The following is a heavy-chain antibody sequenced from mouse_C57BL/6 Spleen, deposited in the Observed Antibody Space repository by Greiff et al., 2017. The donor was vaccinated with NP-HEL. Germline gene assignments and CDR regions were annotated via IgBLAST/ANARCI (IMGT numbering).Heavy chain of an antibody. V-gene: IGHV1-54*01. CDR1: GYAFTNYL. CDR2: INPGSGGT. D-gene: IGHD2-3*01. CDR3: ARSDGYYRYFDY. J-gene: IGHJ2*01. Sequence: VQLQQSGAELVRPGTSVKVSCKASGYAFTNYLIEWVKQRPGQGLEWIGVINPGSGGTNYNEQFKGKATLTADKSSSTAYMQLSSLTSEDSAVYFCARSDGYYRYFDYWGQGTTLTVSS.